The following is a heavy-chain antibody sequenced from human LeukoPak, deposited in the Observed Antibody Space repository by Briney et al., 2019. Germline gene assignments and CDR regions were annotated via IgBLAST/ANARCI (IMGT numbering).Heavy chain of an antibody. V-gene: IGHV5-51*01. CDR2: IYPGDSDT. D-gene: IGHD6-25*01. CDR3: ARPKDYSSAGEYYFDY. J-gene: IGHJ4*02. Sequence: GESLKISCKGSGYSFTNYWIGWVRQMPGKGLEWMGIIYPGDSDTRYSPSFQGQVTISADKSISTAYLQWSSLKASDTAMYYCARPKDYSSAGEYYFDYWGQGTLVTVSS. CDR1: GYSFTNYW.